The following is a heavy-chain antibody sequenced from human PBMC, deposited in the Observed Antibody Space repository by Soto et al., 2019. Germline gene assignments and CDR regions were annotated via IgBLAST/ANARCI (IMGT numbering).Heavy chain of an antibody. J-gene: IGHJ4*02. V-gene: IGHV1-46*01. CDR2: IKPTGGST. CDR3: ARDDSGFSGSHYIDYFNY. CDR1: GYTFTSYY. Sequence: ASVKVSCKASGYTFTSYYMHWVRQAPGQGLEWMGMIKPTGGSTSYAQKFQGRVTMARDTSTSTVYMELSSLTSEDTAVYYCARDDSGFSGSHYIDYFNYWGQGALVTVSS. D-gene: IGHD1-26*01.